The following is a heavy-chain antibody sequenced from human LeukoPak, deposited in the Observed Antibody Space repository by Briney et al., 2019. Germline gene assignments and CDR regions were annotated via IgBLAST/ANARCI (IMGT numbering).Heavy chain of an antibody. D-gene: IGHD5-18*01. CDR2: ISYDGSNK. V-gene: IGHV3-30-3*01. CDR1: GFTFSSYA. J-gene: IGHJ4*02. Sequence: GRPLRLSCAASGFTFSSYAMHWVRQAPGKGLEGVAVISYDGSNKYYADSVKGRFTISRDNSKNTLYLQMNSLRAEDTAVYYCAKDGDTAMALDYWGQGTLVTVSS. CDR3: AKDGDTAMALDY.